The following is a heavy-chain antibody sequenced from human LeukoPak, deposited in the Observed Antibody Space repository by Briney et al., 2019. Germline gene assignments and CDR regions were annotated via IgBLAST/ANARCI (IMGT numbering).Heavy chain of an antibody. CDR2: FDPEDGET. CDR1: GYTLTELS. J-gene: IGHJ4*02. CDR3: ARGEGSHRYVYSYGNFDY. D-gene: IGHD5-18*01. Sequence: ASVKVSCKVSGYTLTELSMHWVRQAPGKGLGWMGGFDPEDGETIYAQKFQGRVTMTEDTSTDTAYMELSSLRSEDTAVYYCARGEGSHRYVYSYGNFDYWGQGTLVTVSS. V-gene: IGHV1-24*01.